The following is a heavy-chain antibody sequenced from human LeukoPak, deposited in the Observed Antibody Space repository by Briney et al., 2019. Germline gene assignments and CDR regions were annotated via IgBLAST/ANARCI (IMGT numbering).Heavy chain of an antibody. D-gene: IGHD1-26*01. J-gene: IGHJ4*02. CDR2: FIPIFGIA. CDR3: ARDEWELLGDYYFDY. CDR1: GGTFSSYA. Sequence: SVKVSCKASGGTFSSYAISWVRQAPGQGLEWMGRFIPIFGIANYAQKFQGRVTITADKSTSTAYMELSSLRSEDTAVYYCARDEWELLGDYYFDYWGQGTLVTVSS. V-gene: IGHV1-69*04.